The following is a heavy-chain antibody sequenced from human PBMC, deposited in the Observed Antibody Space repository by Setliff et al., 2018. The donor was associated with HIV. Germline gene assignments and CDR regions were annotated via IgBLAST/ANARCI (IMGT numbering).Heavy chain of an antibody. D-gene: IGHD1-26*01. Sequence: PSETLSLTCAVYGGSFSGSYWSWIRQPPGKGLEWIGEINHSGSTNYSPSLKSRVTISVDTSKNQFSLKLSSVTAADTAVYYCASRRAAMWHGLFVGFENWGQGTLVT. CDR1: GGSFSGSY. CDR3: ASRRAAMWHGLFVGFEN. V-gene: IGHV4-34*01. CDR2: INHSGST. J-gene: IGHJ4*02.